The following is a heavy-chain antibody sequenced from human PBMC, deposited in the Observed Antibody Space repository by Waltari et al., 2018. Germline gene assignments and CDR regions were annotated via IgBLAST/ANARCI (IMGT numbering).Heavy chain of an antibody. D-gene: IGHD3-10*01. CDR1: GFTVGNNQ. CDR3: ARKTDTVIRGLWGDV. V-gene: IGHV3-66*02. J-gene: IGHJ6*02. CDR2: IYSAGST. Sequence: EVQLVESGGGLVQPGGSLRLSCAASGFTVGNNQMSWVRQAPGEGLEWVSLIYSAGSTDYADSVKGRFTISRDSSKNTLYLQMNSLRAEDTAVYYCARKTDTVIRGLWGDVWGQGTTVTVSS.